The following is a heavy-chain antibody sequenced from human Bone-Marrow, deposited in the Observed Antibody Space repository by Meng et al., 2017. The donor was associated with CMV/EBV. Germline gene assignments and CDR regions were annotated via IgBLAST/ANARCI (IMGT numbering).Heavy chain of an antibody. D-gene: IGHD3-3*01. V-gene: IGHV1-18*01. J-gene: IGHJ4*02. Sequence: ASVKVSCKASGYTFTSYGINWVRQAPGQGLEWMGWISTYNGNTNYAQNLQGRVTMITDTSTRIAYMELRSLRSDDTAGYYCARDPQFWSGSYSDYWGQGTLVTVSS. CDR1: GYTFTSYG. CDR2: ISTYNGNT. CDR3: ARDPQFWSGSYSDY.